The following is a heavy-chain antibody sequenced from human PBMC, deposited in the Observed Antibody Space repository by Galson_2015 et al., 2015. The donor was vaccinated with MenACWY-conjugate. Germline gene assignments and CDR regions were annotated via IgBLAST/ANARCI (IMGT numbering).Heavy chain of an antibody. CDR1: GFTFSNSW. V-gene: IGHV3-7*01. CDR2: IKQDGSGK. J-gene: IGHJ3*01. D-gene: IGHD6-19*01. CDR3: ARAKEQWLSKTLDL. Sequence: SLRLSCATSGFTFSNSWMGWVRQAPGKGLEWVANIKQDGSGKYYVDSVKGRFIISRDNAKNSLFLQMDSLRAEDTALYYCARAKEQWLSKTLDLWGQGTMVTVPS.